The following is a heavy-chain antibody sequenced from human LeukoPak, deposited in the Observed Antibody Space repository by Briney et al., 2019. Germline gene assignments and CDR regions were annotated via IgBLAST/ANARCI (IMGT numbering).Heavy chain of an antibody. CDR2: INDGGNII. CDR3: AGGPQFSGSHGF. D-gene: IGHD1-26*01. V-gene: IGHV3-48*03. Sequence: GGSLRLSCEVPGFTFSNFEMAWVRQGPGMGLEWLAYINDGGNIIRYADTVRGRFTISRDSVKKSGFLQMNSLRVDDTAIYYCAGGPQFSGSHGFWGQGTLVTVSS. J-gene: IGHJ4*02. CDR1: GFTFSNFE.